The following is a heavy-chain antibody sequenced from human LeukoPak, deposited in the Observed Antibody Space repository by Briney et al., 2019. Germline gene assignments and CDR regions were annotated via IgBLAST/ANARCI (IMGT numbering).Heavy chain of an antibody. CDR2: IYYSGST. J-gene: IGHJ4*02. Sequence: SETLSLTCTVSGGSISSYYWSWIRQPPGKGLEWIGHIYYSGSTNYNPSLKSRVTISVDTSKNQFSLKLSSVTAADTAVYYCASDYGDSPGGYYFDYWGQGTLVTVSS. CDR3: ASDYGDSPGGYYFDY. D-gene: IGHD4-17*01. CDR1: GGSISSYY. V-gene: IGHV4-59*08.